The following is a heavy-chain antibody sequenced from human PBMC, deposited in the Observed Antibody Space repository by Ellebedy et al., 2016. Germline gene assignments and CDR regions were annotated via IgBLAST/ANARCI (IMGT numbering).Heavy chain of an antibody. J-gene: IGHJ6*02. V-gene: IGHV1-18*01. CDR1: NYTFINYG. CDR2: ISPYNGNT. Sequence: ASVKVSCKASNYTFINYGITWVRQAPGQGLEWMGWISPYNGNTNYAQKLQGRVTMTTDTSTSTAYMELRSLRSDDTAVYYCARGGVYCGGDCTGMDVWGQGTTVTVSS. D-gene: IGHD2-21*02. CDR3: ARGGVYCGGDCTGMDV.